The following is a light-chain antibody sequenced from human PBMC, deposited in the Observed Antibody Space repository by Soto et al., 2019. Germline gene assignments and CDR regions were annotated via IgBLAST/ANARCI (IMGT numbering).Light chain of an antibody. CDR2: GVS. CDR3: SSYTSSTTLNYV. J-gene: IGLJ1*01. V-gene: IGLV2-14*01. Sequence: QSVLTQPASVSGSPGQSITISCTGTSSDVGGYSYVSWYQHHPGKAPKLLIYGVSNRPSGISNRFSGSKSGNTASLTISGLQAEDEADYYCSSYTSSTTLNYVFGTGTKVTVL. CDR1: SSDVGGYSY.